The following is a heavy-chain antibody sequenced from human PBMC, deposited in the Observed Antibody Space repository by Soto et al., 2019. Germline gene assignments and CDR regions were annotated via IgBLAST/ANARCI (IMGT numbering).Heavy chain of an antibody. D-gene: IGHD1-26*01. CDR3: AKDAVSYNGKWVWFDS. Sequence: DVQLLQSGGGLVQPGGTLTLSCAASRFIFSDYAMNWVRQAPGKGLEWVSSIGGSNTDRYYADSVKGRFIISRDNSKNTMYLQMNSLRDADTAVYYCAKDAVSYNGKWVWFDSWGQGPLVTVSS. CDR2: IGGSNTDR. V-gene: IGHV3-23*01. J-gene: IGHJ5*01. CDR1: RFIFSDYA.